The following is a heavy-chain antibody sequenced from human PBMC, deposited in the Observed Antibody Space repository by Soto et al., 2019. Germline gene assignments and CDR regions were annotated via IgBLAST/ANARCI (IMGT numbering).Heavy chain of an antibody. CDR2: INPSGGST. CDR1: GYTFTSYY. V-gene: IGHV1-46*01. CDR3: AKDLRKGLRFGVRHHYYYGMDV. J-gene: IGHJ6*02. D-gene: IGHD5-12*01. Sequence: GASAKVSCKASGYTFTSYYMHWVRQAPGQGVEWMGIINPSGGSTSYAQKFQGRVTMTRDTSTSTVYMELNSLRAEDTALYYCAKDLRKGLRFGVRHHYYYGMDVWGQGTTVTVSS.